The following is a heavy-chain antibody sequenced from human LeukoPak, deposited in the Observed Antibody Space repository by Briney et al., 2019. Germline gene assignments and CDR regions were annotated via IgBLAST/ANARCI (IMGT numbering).Heavy chain of an antibody. Sequence: GESLKISCKGSGYTFTNYWIGWVRQMPGKGPEWMGLIYPSDSDTRYSPSFQGQVTISADKSITTAYLQWSSLKASDTAMYYCARLLGYCSSTSCHGGDFDYWGQGTLVTVSS. V-gene: IGHV5-51*01. CDR3: ARLLGYCSSTSCHGGDFDY. J-gene: IGHJ4*02. CDR1: GYTFTNYW. D-gene: IGHD2-2*01. CDR2: IYPSDSDT.